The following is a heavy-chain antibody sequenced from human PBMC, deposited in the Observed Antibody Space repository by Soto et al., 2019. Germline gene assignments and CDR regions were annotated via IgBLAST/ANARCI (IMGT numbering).Heavy chain of an antibody. Sequence: QVQLQDSGPGLVKPSQTLSLTCFVSGDSFSRHYWSWIRQPPGKGLEWISFIYYTGATNYNPSLTSRVSLSLDTSRNQYSTNLTSVTAADMAVYFCARGRRSIAESGNFDFWGQGNLVIVSS. V-gene: IGHV4-59*11. D-gene: IGHD6-19*01. CDR1: GDSFSRHY. J-gene: IGHJ4*01. CDR2: IYYTGAT. CDR3: ARGRRSIAESGNFDF.